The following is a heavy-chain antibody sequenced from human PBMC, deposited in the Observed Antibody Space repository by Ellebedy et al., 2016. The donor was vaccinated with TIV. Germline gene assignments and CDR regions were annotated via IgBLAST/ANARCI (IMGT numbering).Heavy chain of an antibody. CDR2: ISDGARYT. D-gene: IGHD6-6*01. V-gene: IGHV3-23*01. CDR3: AKSVIAARPFDS. Sequence: PGGSLRPSCAASGFTFSSYDMSWVRQAPGKGLEWVSAISDGARYTYYADSVKGRFTISRDNSRNTLSLQMNSLRAEDTAVYYCAKSVIAARPFDSWGQGTLVTVSS. J-gene: IGHJ4*02. CDR1: GFTFSSYD.